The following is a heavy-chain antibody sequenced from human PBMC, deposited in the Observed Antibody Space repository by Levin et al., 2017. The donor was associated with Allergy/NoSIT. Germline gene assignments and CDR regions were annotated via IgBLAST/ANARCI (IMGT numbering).Heavy chain of an antibody. CDR3: ARGGEGGYVPFDY. CDR2: IIPIFGTA. CDR1: GGTFSSYA. J-gene: IGHJ4*02. Sequence: ASVKVSCKASGGTFSSYAISWVRQAPGQGLEWMGGIIPIFGTANYAQKFQGRVTITADESTSTAYMELSSLRSEDTAVYYCARGGEGGYVPFDYWGQGTLVTVSS. V-gene: IGHV1-69*13. D-gene: IGHD5-12*01.